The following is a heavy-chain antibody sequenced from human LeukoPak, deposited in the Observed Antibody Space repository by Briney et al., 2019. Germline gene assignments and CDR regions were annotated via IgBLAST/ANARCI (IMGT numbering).Heavy chain of an antibody. J-gene: IGHJ4*02. CDR3: AGTALHCSGGSCYSGADY. Sequence: SETQSLTCTVSGASISSYYWSWIRQPAGKGLEWIGRIYSSGSTNYNPSLKSRVTMSVDTSKNQFSLKLSAVTAADTAVYYCAGTALHCSGGSCYSGADYWGQGTLVTVSS. V-gene: IGHV4-4*07. D-gene: IGHD2-15*01. CDR1: GASISSYY. CDR2: IYSSGST.